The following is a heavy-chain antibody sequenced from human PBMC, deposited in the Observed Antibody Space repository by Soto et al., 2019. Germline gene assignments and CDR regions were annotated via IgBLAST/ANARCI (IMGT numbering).Heavy chain of an antibody. CDR2: IYYSGST. Sequence: QLQLQESGPGLVKPSETLSLTCTVSGGSISSSSYYWGWLRQPPGKGLEWIGSIYYSGSTYYNPSLKSRVTISVDTSKNQFSLKLSSVTAADTAVYYCARPKDGYNGFDYWGQGTLVTVSS. CDR1: GGSISSSSYY. D-gene: IGHD5-12*01. V-gene: IGHV4-39*01. CDR3: ARPKDGYNGFDY. J-gene: IGHJ4*02.